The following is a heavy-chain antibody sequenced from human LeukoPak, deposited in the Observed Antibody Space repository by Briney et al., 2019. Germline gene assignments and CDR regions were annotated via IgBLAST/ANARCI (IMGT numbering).Heavy chain of an antibody. V-gene: IGHV3-23*01. CDR3: AKVGDYDFWSGYYYFDY. D-gene: IGHD3-3*01. Sequence: GGSLRLSCAASGFTFSSYAMSWVRQAPGKGLEWVSAISGSGGSTYYADSVKGRFTISRDNSKNTLYLQMNSLRAEDTAVYYCAKVGDYDFWSGYYYFDYRGQGTLVTVSS. CDR2: ISGSGGST. J-gene: IGHJ4*02. CDR1: GFTFSSYA.